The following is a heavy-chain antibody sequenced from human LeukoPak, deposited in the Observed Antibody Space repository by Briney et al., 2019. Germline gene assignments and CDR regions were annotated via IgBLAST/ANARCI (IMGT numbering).Heavy chain of an antibody. Sequence: SETLSLTCTVSGGSISSGDYYWSWIRQPPGKGLEWIGYIYYSGSTYYNPSLKSRVTISVDTFKNQFSLKLSSVTAADTAVYYCARAHYPYDSSGYYSQLPLDYWGQGTLVTVSS. CDR2: IYYSGST. CDR1: GGSISSGDYY. CDR3: ARAHYPYDSSGYYSQLPLDY. J-gene: IGHJ4*02. D-gene: IGHD3-22*01. V-gene: IGHV4-30-4*08.